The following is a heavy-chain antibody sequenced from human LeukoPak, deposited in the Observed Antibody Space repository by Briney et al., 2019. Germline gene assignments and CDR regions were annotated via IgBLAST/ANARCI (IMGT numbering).Heavy chain of an antibody. J-gene: IGHJ3*02. V-gene: IGHV3-30*18. CDR1: GFTFSSYG. CDR3: AKGLTPYIVGATRDAFDI. D-gene: IGHD1-26*01. Sequence: GGSLRLSCAASGFTFSSYGMHWVRQAPGKGLEWVAVISYDGSNKYYADSVKGRFTISRDNSKNTLYLQMNSLRAEDTAVYYCAKGLTPYIVGATRDAFDIWGQGTMVTVSS. CDR2: ISYDGSNK.